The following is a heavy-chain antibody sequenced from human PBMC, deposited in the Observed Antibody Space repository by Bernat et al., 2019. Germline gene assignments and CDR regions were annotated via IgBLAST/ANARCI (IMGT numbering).Heavy chain of an antibody. CDR2: ISSSGSTI. Sequence: VQLVESGGGVFQPGRSLRLSCAASGFTFSSYEMNWVRQAAGKGLECISYISSSGSTIFYADSVKGRFTTSRDNGKNSLYLQMNSLRAEDTAVYYCARVYSSSSGRASDYWGQGTLVTVSS. D-gene: IGHD6-6*01. V-gene: IGHV3-48*03. CDR3: ARVYSSSSGRASDY. J-gene: IGHJ4*02. CDR1: GFTFSSYE.